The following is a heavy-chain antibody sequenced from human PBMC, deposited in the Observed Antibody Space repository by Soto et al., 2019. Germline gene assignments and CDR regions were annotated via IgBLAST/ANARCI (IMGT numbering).Heavy chain of an antibody. CDR2: INPNSGGT. D-gene: IGHD6-6*01. Sequence: ASVKVSCKASGYTFTGYYMHWVRQAPGQGLEWMGWINPNSGGTNYAQKFQGWVTMTRDTSISTAYMELSRLRSDDTAVYYCARAMLYSSSSVAAFDIWGQGTMVTVSS. V-gene: IGHV1-2*04. CDR3: ARAMLYSSSSVAAFDI. J-gene: IGHJ3*02. CDR1: GYTFTGYY.